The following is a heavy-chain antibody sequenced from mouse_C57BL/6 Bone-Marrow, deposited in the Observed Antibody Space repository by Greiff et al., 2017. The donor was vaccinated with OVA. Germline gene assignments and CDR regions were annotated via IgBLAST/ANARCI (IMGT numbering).Heavy chain of an antibody. CDR1: GFTFSSYA. CDR2: ISDGGSYT. Sequence: EVKLVESGGGLVKPGGSLKLSCAASGFTFSSYAMSWVRQTPEKRLEWVATISDGGSYTYYPDNVKGRFTISRDNAKNNLYLQMSHLKSEDTAMYYCARWRVITTVVATDYFDYWGQGTTLTVSS. D-gene: IGHD1-1*01. CDR3: ARWRVITTVVATDYFDY. J-gene: IGHJ2*01. V-gene: IGHV5-4*03.